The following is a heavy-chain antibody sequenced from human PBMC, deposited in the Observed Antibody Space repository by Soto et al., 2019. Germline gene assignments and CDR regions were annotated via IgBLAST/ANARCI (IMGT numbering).Heavy chain of an antibody. Sequence: GASVKVSCKASGYTFTSYYMHWVRQAPGQGLEWMGIINPSGGSTSYAQKFQGRVTMTRDTSTSTVYMELSSLRSEDTAVYYCARENSFLDILTGYCDYWGQGTLVTVSS. V-gene: IGHV1-46*03. CDR3: ARENSFLDILTGYCDY. J-gene: IGHJ4*02. CDR1: GYTFTSYY. D-gene: IGHD3-9*01. CDR2: INPSGGST.